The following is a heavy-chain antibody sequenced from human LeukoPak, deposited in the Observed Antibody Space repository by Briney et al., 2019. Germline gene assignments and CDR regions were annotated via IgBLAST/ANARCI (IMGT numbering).Heavy chain of an antibody. J-gene: IGHJ6*02. D-gene: IGHD7-27*01. Sequence: SETLSLTCTASGGSNSSGGYYWSWIRQHPGKGLEWIGYIYYSGSTYYNPSLKSRVTISVDTSKNQFSLKLSSVTAADTAVYYCALTGASSGMDVWGQGTTVTVSS. V-gene: IGHV4-31*03. CDR1: GGSNSSGGYY. CDR3: ALTGASSGMDV. CDR2: IYYSGST.